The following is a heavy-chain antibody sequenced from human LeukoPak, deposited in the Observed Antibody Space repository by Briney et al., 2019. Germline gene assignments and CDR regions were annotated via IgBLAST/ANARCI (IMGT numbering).Heavy chain of an antibody. J-gene: IGHJ4*02. Sequence: PSETLSLTCTVSGGSISRYYWSWIRQPPGKGLEWIGYIYYSGSTNYNPSLKSRVTISVDTSKNQFSLKLSSVTAADTAVYYCARDLYCSGGSCRDYWGQGTLVTVSS. V-gene: IGHV4-59*01. D-gene: IGHD2-15*01. CDR2: IYYSGST. CDR3: ARDLYCSGGSCRDY. CDR1: GGSISRYY.